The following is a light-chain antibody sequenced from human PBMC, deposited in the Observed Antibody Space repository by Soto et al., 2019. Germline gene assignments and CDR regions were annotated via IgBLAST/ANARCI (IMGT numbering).Light chain of an antibody. CDR3: SSYAGNNKGV. CDR2: EVS. J-gene: IGLJ1*01. V-gene: IGLV2-8*01. CDR1: SSNVGGYGY. Sequence: QSALTQPPSASGSPGQSVTISCTGTSSNVGGYGYVTWYQQHPGKAPKLMIYEVSKRPSGVPDRFSGSKSGNTASLTVSGLQAEDEADYYCSSYAGNNKGVFGTGTKVTVL.